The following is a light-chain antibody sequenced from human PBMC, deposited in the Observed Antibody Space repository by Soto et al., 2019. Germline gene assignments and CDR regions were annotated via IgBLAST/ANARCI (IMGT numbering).Light chain of an antibody. J-gene: IGKJ2*01. CDR3: QQYNNWPPAYT. V-gene: IGKV3-15*01. CDR1: QRISSN. CDR2: GAS. Sequence: DIAMTQSPVTLSVSPRERATLSCRASQRISSNLAWYQQKPGQAPRLLIYGASTRATGIQERFSGSGSGTEFTLTISSLQSEDFAVYYCQQYNNWPPAYTFGQGTKVDIK.